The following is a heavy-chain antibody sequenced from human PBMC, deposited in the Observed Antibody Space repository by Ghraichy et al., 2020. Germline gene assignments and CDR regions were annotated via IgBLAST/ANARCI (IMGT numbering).Heavy chain of an antibody. CDR3: ARDPKGYDSSGYYYY. Sequence: ASVKVSCKASGYTFTSYGISWVRQAPGQGLEWMGWISAYNGNTNYAQKLQGRVTMTTDTSTSTAYMELRSLRSDDTAVYYCARDPKGYDSSGYYYYWGQGTLVTVSS. J-gene: IGHJ4*02. V-gene: IGHV1-18*04. D-gene: IGHD3-22*01. CDR1: GYTFTSYG. CDR2: ISAYNGNT.